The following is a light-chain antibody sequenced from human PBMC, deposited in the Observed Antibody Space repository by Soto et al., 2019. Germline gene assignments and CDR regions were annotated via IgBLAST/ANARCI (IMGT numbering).Light chain of an antibody. Sequence: EIVMTQSPATLSVSPGERATLSCRASQSVSSNLAWYQQKPGQAPRLLLYGASTRATGIPDRFSGSWSETEFTLTISSLQPEDFAVYYCQQYDNWPPWTFGQGTKVEIK. CDR1: QSVSSN. CDR3: QQYDNWPPWT. V-gene: IGKV3-15*01. J-gene: IGKJ1*01. CDR2: GAS.